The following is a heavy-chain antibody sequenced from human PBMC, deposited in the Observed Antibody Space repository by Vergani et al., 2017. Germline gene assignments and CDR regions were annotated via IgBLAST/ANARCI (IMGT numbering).Heavy chain of an antibody. CDR3: VKDNDYDADGPFDL. V-gene: IGHV3-9*01. D-gene: IGHD3-16*01. Sequence: VEAGGGLVQPGGSLRLSCTASGFTFQAFAFHWVRQVSGRGLEWVSGIDRNYGVKNGNSFEGRFSISRDNAKKAVFLQMNNLRHEDTALYFCVKDNDYDADGPFDLWGRGTLVTGSS. CDR1: GFTFQAFA. J-gene: IGHJ2*01. CDR2: IDRNYGVK.